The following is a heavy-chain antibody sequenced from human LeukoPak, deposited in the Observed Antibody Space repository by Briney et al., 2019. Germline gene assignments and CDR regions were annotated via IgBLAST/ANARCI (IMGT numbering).Heavy chain of an antibody. Sequence: SGPMLVNPTQTLTLTCTFSGFSLTTSGVGVGWIRQPPGKALEWLALIYWNDHKPYSPALRSRLTVTKDTSKNQVVLTMTNMDPVDTATYYCAHSYDTGGNYYSRFDYWGQGTLVTVSS. CDR1: GFSLTTSGVG. CDR2: IYWNDHK. D-gene: IGHD3-22*01. V-gene: IGHV2-5*01. J-gene: IGHJ4*02. CDR3: AHSYDTGGNYYSRFDY.